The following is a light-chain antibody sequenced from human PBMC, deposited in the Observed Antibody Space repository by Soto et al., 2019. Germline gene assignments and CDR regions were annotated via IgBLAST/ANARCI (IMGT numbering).Light chain of an antibody. CDR2: YDD. CDR1: SSNIGSNA. Sequence: QSVLTQPPSASEAPRQRVTISCSGGSSNIGSNAVNWYQQLPGKTPKLLIYYDDLLPSGVSDRFSGSKSGTSASLAISGLQSEDEADYYCAAWDDSLNRAIFGGGTKLTVL. V-gene: IGLV1-36*01. CDR3: AAWDDSLNRAI. J-gene: IGLJ2*01.